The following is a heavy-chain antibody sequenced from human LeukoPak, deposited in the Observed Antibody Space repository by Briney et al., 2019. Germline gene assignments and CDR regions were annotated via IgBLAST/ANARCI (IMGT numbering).Heavy chain of an antibody. CDR3: AAQVQLERLVAFVI. D-gene: IGHD1-1*01. Sequence: ASVKVSCKASGFTFTSSAMQWVRQARGQRLEWIGWIVVGSGNTNYAQKFQERVTITRDMSTSTAYMELSSLRSEDTAVYYCAAQVQLERLVAFVIWGQGTMVTVSS. J-gene: IGHJ3*02. V-gene: IGHV1-58*02. CDR2: IVVGSGNT. CDR1: GFTFTSSA.